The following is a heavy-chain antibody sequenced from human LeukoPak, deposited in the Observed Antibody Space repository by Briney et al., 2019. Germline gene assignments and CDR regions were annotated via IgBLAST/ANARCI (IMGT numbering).Heavy chain of an antibody. CDR2: IYPGDSHT. J-gene: IGHJ4*02. CDR3: ARQYGGDAGPPDY. CDR1: GSFFTSYW. Sequence: GXXXQISCQGSGSFFTSYWIAWGRQLPGKGAEWMGIIYPGDSHTRYSPSFQGQVTISADKSISTAYLQWSSLKASDTAMYYCARQYGGDAGPPDYWGPGTLVTVSS. V-gene: IGHV5-51*01. D-gene: IGHD2-21*01.